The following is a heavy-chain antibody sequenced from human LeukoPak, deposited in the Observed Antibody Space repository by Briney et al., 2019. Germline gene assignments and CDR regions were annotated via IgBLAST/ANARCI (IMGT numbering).Heavy chain of an antibody. D-gene: IGHD3-10*01. V-gene: IGHV3-21*01. CDR2: ISSSSSYI. CDR3: ARGSGNSGSTHDFDY. Sequence: GGSLRLSCAASGFTFSTNTMNWVRQAPGKGLEWVSSISSSSSYIYYAGSVKGRFTISKDNAKNSLYLQKNNLRVEDTAVVYYARGSGNSGSTHDFDYWGQGTLVPVSS. J-gene: IGHJ4*02. CDR1: GFTFSTNT.